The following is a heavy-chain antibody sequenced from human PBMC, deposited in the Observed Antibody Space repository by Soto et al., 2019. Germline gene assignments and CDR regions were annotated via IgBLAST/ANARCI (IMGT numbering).Heavy chain of an antibody. D-gene: IGHD2-21*02. J-gene: IGHJ4*02. V-gene: IGHV4-59*08. Sequence: QVQLQESGPGLVKPSETLSLTCTVSGESISSSYWSWIRQPPGKELEWIGYIYYSGSTNYNPSLKSXXTXSXXTSKNQLSLKLSSVTAADTAVYYCARHRGNSPFDYWGQGTLVTVSS. CDR2: IYYSGST. CDR3: ARHRGNSPFDY. CDR1: GESISSSY.